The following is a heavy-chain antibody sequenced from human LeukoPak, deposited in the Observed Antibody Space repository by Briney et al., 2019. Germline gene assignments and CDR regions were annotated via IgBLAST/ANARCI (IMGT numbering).Heavy chain of an antibody. CDR3: ARSFPDLFGVVTCFGY. D-gene: IGHD3-3*01. J-gene: IGHJ4*02. CDR2: ISGRGDYM. Sequence: GGSLRLSCAGSGFTPSSYTMNWVRQAPGKGLEWVTSISGRGDYMYYADSVKGRFTISRDNAKNSLFLQLNSLRADDTAVYYCARSFPDLFGVVTCFGYWGQGTLVTVSS. V-gene: IGHV3-21*04. CDR1: GFTPSSYT.